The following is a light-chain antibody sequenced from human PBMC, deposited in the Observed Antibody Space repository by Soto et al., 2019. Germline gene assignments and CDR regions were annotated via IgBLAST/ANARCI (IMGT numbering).Light chain of an antibody. Sequence: EIVLAQSPATLSVTPGERITLSCRATQTIGQKLAWYLQRPGQAPSLLMYGASTRATDIPARFSGSVSGTEFTLTISSLQSEDSAVYYCHQYNSWPRGTFGPGTKVDIK. J-gene: IGKJ3*01. CDR3: HQYNSWPRGT. V-gene: IGKV3-15*01. CDR2: GAS. CDR1: QTIGQK.